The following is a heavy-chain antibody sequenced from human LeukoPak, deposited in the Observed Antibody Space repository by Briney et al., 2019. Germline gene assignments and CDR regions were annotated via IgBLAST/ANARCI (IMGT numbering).Heavy chain of an antibody. Sequence: PGGSLRLSCAASGFTFSSYAMSWVRQAPGKGLEWVSAISGSGGSTYYADSVKGRFTISRDNSKNTLCLQMNSLRAEDTAVYYCAKLAGYYGSGSYYALDYWGQGTLVTVSS. J-gene: IGHJ4*02. D-gene: IGHD3-10*01. CDR1: GFTFSSYA. CDR2: ISGSGGST. V-gene: IGHV3-23*01. CDR3: AKLAGYYGSGSYYALDY.